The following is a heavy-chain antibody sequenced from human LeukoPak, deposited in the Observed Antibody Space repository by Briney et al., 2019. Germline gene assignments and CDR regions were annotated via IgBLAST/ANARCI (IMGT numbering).Heavy chain of an antibody. D-gene: IGHD6-13*01. CDR2: ISGSGGST. Sequence: GGSLRLSCAASGFTFSSYAMSWVRQAPGKGLEWVSAISGSGGSTYYADSVKGRFTISRDNSKNTLYLQMNSLRAEDTAVYYCAKGTAAAGTGLAAFDIWGQGTMVTVSS. CDR3: AKGTAAAGTGLAAFDI. CDR1: GFTFSSYA. V-gene: IGHV3-23*01. J-gene: IGHJ3*02.